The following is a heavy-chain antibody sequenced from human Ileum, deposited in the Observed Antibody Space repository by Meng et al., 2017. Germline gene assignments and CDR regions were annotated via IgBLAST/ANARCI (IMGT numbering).Heavy chain of an antibody. CDR3: ARACGHLLWFGELGYYFDY. J-gene: IGHJ4*02. D-gene: IGHD3-10*01. Sequence: SETLSLTCTVSGGSISSGGYYWSWIRQHPGKGLEWIGYIYYSGSTYYNPSLKSRVTISVDTSKNQFSLKLSSVTAADTAVYYCARACGHLLWFGELGYYFDYWGQGTLVTVSS. V-gene: IGHV4-31*03. CDR1: GGSISSGGYY. CDR2: IYYSGST.